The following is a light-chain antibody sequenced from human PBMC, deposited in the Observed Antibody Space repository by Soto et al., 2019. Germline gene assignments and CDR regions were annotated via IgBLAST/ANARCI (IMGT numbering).Light chain of an antibody. J-gene: IGKJ5*01. CDR3: QQRFDWPKIT. CDR2: GAS. Sequence: EIVMTQSPVTLSLSPGETATLSCRSSQFVSSNLARYQQKPGQAPRLLIYGASTRATGIPARFSGSGSGTDFTLTISSLEPEDFGVFYCQQRFDWPKITFGQGTRLEIK. V-gene: IGKV3-11*01. CDR1: QFVSSN.